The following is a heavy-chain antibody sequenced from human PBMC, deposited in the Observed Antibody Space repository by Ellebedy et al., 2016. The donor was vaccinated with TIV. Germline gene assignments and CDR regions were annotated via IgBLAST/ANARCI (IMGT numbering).Heavy chain of an antibody. V-gene: IGHV1-18*01. Sequence: AASVKVSCKASGYTFIYYGINWVRHAPGQGLEWMGWNIAYNGNRKYAQNFQDRVTITTDTCTNTAYMELRSLRSDDTAVYYCVREVPTESYFDQWGQGTLVTVSS. D-gene: IGHD4-17*01. J-gene: IGHJ4*02. CDR3: VREVPTESYFDQ. CDR2: NIAYNGNR. CDR1: GYTFIYYG.